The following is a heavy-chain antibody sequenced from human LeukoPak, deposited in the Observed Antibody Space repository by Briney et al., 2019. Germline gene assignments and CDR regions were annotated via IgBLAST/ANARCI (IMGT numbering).Heavy chain of an antibody. J-gene: IGHJ4*02. CDR2: INHSGST. D-gene: IGHD4-23*01. V-gene: IGHV4-34*01. Sequence: SETLSPTCAVYGGSFNDYYWSWIRQPPGKGLEWIGEINHSGSTKYNPSLKSRVTISVDTSKNQFSLKVSSVTAADTAVYYCARTHRTPFDYWGQGTLVTVSS. CDR3: ARTHRTPFDY. CDR1: GGSFNDYY.